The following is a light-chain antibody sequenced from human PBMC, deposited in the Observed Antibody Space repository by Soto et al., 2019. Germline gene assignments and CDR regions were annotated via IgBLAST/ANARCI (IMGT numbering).Light chain of an antibody. CDR1: QGITSY. Sequence: AVQLTQSPSSLSASLGDRIAITFRALQGITSYLACYHQKPGKAPNLLISAASRLQSGVPSRFSGRGSGTDFTLTISSLQPEDFATYYCLQDYDYPRTFGQGTKVDIK. CDR3: LQDYDYPRT. V-gene: IGKV1-6*01. J-gene: IGKJ1*01. CDR2: AAS.